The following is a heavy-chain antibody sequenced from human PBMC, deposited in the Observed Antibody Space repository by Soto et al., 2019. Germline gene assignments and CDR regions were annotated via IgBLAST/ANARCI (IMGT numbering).Heavy chain of an antibody. CDR1: GGTFSSYA. CDR3: ARAFWEDSSGSLRYYFDY. Sequence: GASVKVSCKASGGTFSSYAISWVRQAPGQGLEWMGGIIPIFGTANYAQKFQGRVTITADESTSTAYMELSSLRSEDTAVYYCARAFWEDSSGSLRYYFDYWGQGTLVNVSS. CDR2: IIPIFGTA. J-gene: IGHJ4*02. V-gene: IGHV1-69*13. D-gene: IGHD3-22*01.